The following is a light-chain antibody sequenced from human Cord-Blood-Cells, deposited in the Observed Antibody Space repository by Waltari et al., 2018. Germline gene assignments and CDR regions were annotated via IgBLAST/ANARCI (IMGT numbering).Light chain of an antibody. CDR1: KLGDKY. CDR3: QAWDSSTVV. V-gene: IGLV3-1*01. Sequence: SYELTQPPSVSVSPGQSASITCPGDKLGDKYACWYQQKPDQSPVLVIYQDSKRPPGIPERFSGSNSRNTATLTISGTQAMDEADYYCQAWDSSTVVFGGGTKLTVL. J-gene: IGLJ2*01. CDR2: QDS.